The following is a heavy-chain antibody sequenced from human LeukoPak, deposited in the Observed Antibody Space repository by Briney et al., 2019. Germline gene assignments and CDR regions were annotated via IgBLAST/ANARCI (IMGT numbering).Heavy chain of an antibody. V-gene: IGHV3-7*05. J-gene: IGHJ4*02. CDR3: VAGTTY. CDR1: GLTFSNFW. D-gene: IGHD6-19*01. CDR2: IKQDGSQK. Sequence: PGGSLRLSCAASGLTFSNFWMTWVRQAPGKGLEWVAIIKQDGSQKYYVDSVKGRFTISRDNARNSLYLQMNSLRVEDTAVNWAVAGTTYWGQGTLVTVSS.